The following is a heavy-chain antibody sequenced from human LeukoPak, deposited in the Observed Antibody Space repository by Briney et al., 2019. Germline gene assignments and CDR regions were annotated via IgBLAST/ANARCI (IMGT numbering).Heavy chain of an antibody. CDR2: ISSSGSTI. J-gene: IGHJ6*02. V-gene: IGHV3-11*01. Sequence: PGGSPRLSCVASGFCLSDNYMSWIRQALRERLEWVSYISSSGSTIYYADSVKGRFTISRDNATNTLYLQMNSLRAEDTAVYYCARVPPAAGYYYYGMDGWSQGTTVTVYS. D-gene: IGHD6-25*01. CDR1: GFCLSDNY. CDR3: ARVPPAAGYYYYGMDG.